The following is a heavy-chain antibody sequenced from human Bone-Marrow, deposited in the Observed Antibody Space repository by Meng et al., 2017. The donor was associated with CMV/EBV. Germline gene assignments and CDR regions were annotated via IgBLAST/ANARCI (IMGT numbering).Heavy chain of an antibody. J-gene: IGHJ6*02. CDR1: GFTFSTYS. D-gene: IGHD6-13*01. Sequence: GGSLRLSCAASGFTFSTYSLNWVRQAPGKGLEWVSSISTTTTYIYYADSVRGRFTISRDNAKNSLYLQMNSLRAEDTAIYYCARSWDGMDVWGQGTTVTV. CDR2: ISTTTTYI. V-gene: IGHV3-21*01. CDR3: ARSWDGMDV.